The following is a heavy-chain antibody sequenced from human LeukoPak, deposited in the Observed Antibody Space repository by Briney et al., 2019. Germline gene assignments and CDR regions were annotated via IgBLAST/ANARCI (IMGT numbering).Heavy chain of an antibody. CDR3: ARGPTPDY. CDR2: IYYSGST. V-gene: IGHV4-38-2*02. CDR1: GYSISTGYY. D-gene: IGHD2-15*01. Sequence: SETLSLTCTVSGYSISTGYYWGWIRQPPGKGLEWIGSIYYSGSTYYNPSLKSRVTISVDTSKNQFSLKLSSVAAADTAVYYCARGPTPDYWGQGTLVTVSS. J-gene: IGHJ4*02.